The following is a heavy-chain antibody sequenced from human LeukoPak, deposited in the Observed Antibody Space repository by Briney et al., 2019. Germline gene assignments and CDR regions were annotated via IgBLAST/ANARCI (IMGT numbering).Heavy chain of an antibody. CDR2: VHYSGST. V-gene: IGHV4-59*08. Sequence: PSETLSLTCTVSGGTISSYYWNWIRQPPGKGLEWIGYVHYSGSTKYNPSLKSRVTISVDTSKNQFSLKLSSVIAADTAVYYCARWYSSGWAFHYWGQGTLVTVSS. CDR3: ARWYSSGWAFHY. CDR1: GGTISSYY. D-gene: IGHD6-19*01. J-gene: IGHJ4*02.